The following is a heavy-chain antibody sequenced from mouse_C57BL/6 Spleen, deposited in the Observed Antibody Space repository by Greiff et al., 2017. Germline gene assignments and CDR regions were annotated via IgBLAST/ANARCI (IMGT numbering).Heavy chain of an antibody. CDR2: LSYSGST. D-gene: IGHD1-1*01. Sequence: VQLKQSGPGMVKPSQSLSLTCTVTGYSITSGYDWHWIRHFPGNKLEWMGYLSYSGSTNYNPSLKSRISITHDTSKNHFFLKLNSVTTEDTATYYCASNYGSSYYAMDYWGQGTSVTVSS. J-gene: IGHJ4*01. CDR1: GYSITSGYD. V-gene: IGHV3-1*01. CDR3: ASNYGSSYYAMDY.